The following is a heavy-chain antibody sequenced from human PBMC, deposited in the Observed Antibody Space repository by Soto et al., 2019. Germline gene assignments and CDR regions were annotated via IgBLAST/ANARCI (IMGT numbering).Heavy chain of an antibody. CDR3: AKADSNYAGRFSYYYMDV. Sequence: ASVKVSCKASGYTFSSYGIDWVRQAPGQGLEWMGWISAYNGKTHYSQNFQGKVTMTTDTSTSTAYMELRTLRSDDTAVYYCAKADSNYAGRFSYYYMDVWGNGTLVTVSS. V-gene: IGHV1-18*04. CDR1: GYTFSSYG. D-gene: IGHD4-4*01. CDR2: ISAYNGKT. J-gene: IGHJ6*03.